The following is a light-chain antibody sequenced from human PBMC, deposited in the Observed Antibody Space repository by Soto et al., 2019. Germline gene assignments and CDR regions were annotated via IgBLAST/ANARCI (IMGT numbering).Light chain of an antibody. CDR3: QQYYSTPLT. CDR1: QSVLYSSNNKNY. V-gene: IGKV4-1*01. CDR2: WVS. Sequence: DIVMTQSPDSLAVSLGERATINCKSSQSVLYSSNNKNYLAWYQQKPGQPPKLLIYWVSTRESGVPDRFSGSGSGTDFTLTIRSLQAEDVAVYYCQQYYSTPLTFGGGTKVEVK. J-gene: IGKJ4*01.